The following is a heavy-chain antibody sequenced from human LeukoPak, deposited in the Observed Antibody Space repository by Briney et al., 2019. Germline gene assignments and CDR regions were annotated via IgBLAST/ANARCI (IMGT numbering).Heavy chain of an antibody. D-gene: IGHD1-26*01. CDR3: ARVSVGATNPFVY. V-gene: IGHV3-74*01. Sequence: QSGGSLRLSCAASGFTFSSYWMHWVRQAPGKGLVWVSRINSDGSSTSYADSVKGRVTVSRDNAKNTLYLQMNSLRAEDTAVYYCARVSVGATNPFVYWGQGTLVTVSS. CDR1: GFTFSSYW. CDR2: INSDGSST. J-gene: IGHJ4*02.